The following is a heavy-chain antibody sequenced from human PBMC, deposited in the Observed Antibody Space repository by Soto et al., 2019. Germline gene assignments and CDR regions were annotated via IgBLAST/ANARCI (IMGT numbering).Heavy chain of an antibody. CDR3: AKDPHDSSGYYYSLDVRWCDP. V-gene: IGHV3-23*01. CDR2: ISGSGGST. D-gene: IGHD3-22*01. CDR1: GFTFSSYA. Sequence: EVQLLESGGGLVQPGGSLRLSCAASGFTFSSYAMSWVRQAPGKGLEWVSAISGSGGSTYYADSVKGRFTISRDNSKNPVHLQMNSLRAEETVVYYCAKDPHDSSGYYYSLDVRWCDPWGQGTLVTVSS. J-gene: IGHJ5*02.